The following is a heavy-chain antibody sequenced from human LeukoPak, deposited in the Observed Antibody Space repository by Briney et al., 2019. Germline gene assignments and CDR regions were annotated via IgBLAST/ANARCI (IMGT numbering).Heavy chain of an antibody. CDR1: GYSISSGYY. Sequence: SETLSLTCAVSGYSISSGYYWGWIRQPPGKGLEWIGSIYHSGSTYYNPSLKSRVTISVDTSKNQFSLKLSSVTAADTAVYYCASHTGYNWNYGRFHWFGPWGQGTLVTVSS. V-gene: IGHV4-38-2*01. D-gene: IGHD1-7*01. CDR3: ASHTGYNWNYGRFHWFGP. CDR2: IYHSGST. J-gene: IGHJ5*02.